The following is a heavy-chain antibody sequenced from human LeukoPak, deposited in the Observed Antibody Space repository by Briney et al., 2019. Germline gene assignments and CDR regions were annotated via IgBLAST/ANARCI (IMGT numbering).Heavy chain of an antibody. Sequence: GRSLMLSCAASGFTFGVYGMHWVSQAPGKGLEGVAVISYDGSNQYYADSVEGRFTISRDNSKNTLYLQMNTLRGEDTAVYYCAKENSSGWLDYYYGIDVWGQGTTVTVSS. J-gene: IGHJ6*02. CDR1: GFTFGVYG. CDR3: AKENSSGWLDYYYGIDV. V-gene: IGHV3-30*18. D-gene: IGHD6-19*01. CDR2: ISYDGSNQ.